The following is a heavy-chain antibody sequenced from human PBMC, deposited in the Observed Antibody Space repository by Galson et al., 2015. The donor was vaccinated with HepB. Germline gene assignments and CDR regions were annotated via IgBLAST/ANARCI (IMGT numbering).Heavy chain of an antibody. D-gene: IGHD3-10*01. CDR1: GFTFSSYW. CDR3: SRVLSAGGAFDI. CDR2: INSDASST. Sequence: SLRLSCAASGFTFSSYWMYWVRQAPGKGLVWVSRINSDASSTNYADSVKGRFTISRDNAKNTLYLQMNSLRAEDTAVYYCSRVLSAGGAFDIWGQGTMVTVSS. V-gene: IGHV3-74*01. J-gene: IGHJ3*02.